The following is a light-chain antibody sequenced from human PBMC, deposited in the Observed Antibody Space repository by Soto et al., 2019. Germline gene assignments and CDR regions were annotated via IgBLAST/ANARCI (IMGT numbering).Light chain of an antibody. Sequence: EIVLTQSPATLSSFPGDRVTLSCRASQAVDTRLAWYQHKPGQAPRLLIYLTSNRAAGIPARFSGSGSETDFTLTISDVEPEDYAVYYCHQRQSWPRTFCQGTKVDIK. J-gene: IGKJ1*01. CDR1: QAVDTR. V-gene: IGKV3-11*01. CDR2: LTS. CDR3: HQRQSWPRT.